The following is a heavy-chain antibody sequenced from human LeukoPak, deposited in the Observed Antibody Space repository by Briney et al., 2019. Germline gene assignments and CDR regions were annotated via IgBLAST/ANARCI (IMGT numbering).Heavy chain of an antibody. J-gene: IGHJ4*02. CDR2: IYYSGST. Sequence: SETLSLTCTVSGRSISSSSYYWGWIRQPPGKGLEWIGSIYYSGSTYYHPSLQSRVTISVDTSKNQFSLKLSSVTAADTAGYYCASVTGYSSSWYSVDYWGQGTLVTASS. CDR1: GRSISSSSYY. D-gene: IGHD6-13*01. CDR3: ASVTGYSSSWYSVDY. V-gene: IGHV4-39*07.